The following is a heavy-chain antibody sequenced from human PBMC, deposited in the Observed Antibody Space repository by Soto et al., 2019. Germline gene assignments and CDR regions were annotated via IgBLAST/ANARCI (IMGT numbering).Heavy chain of an antibody. CDR3: ATGGGQTYGDFDF. Sequence: ASVKVSCKASGNTVTGYGLSWVRQAPGQGLEWMGWTSSYNGNTRYAQKFQGRVSMTTDTSTNTGSMELRSLTSDDTAVYYCATGGGQTYGDFDFWGQGTLVTVSS. CDR2: TSSYNGNT. CDR1: GNTVTGYG. D-gene: IGHD2-8*01. J-gene: IGHJ4*02. V-gene: IGHV1-18*01.